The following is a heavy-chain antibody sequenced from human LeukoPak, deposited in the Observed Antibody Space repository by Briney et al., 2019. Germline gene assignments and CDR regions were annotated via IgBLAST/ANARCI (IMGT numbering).Heavy chain of an antibody. CDR3: AKGGGYGSGSPYYFDY. Sequence: PGGSLRLSCVVSGLSFSDSYMTWIRQTPGMGLESLAYISGMGHDIYYADSVKGRFTISRDNAKNSLYLQMNSLRAEDTALYYWAKGGGYGSGSPYYFDYWGQGTLVTVSS. D-gene: IGHD3-10*01. CDR2: ISGMGHDI. CDR1: GLSFSDSY. J-gene: IGHJ4*02. V-gene: IGHV3-11*01.